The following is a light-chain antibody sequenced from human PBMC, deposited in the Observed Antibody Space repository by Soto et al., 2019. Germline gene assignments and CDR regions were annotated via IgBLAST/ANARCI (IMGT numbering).Light chain of an antibody. V-gene: IGLV2-14*01. CDR2: EVS. J-gene: IGLJ1*01. CDR1: SSDVGGYNY. Sequence: QSVLTQPASVSGSPGQSITISCIGTSSDVGGYNYVSWYQQHPGKAPKLMIYEVSNRPSGVSNRVSGSKSGNTASLTISGLQAEDEADYYCSSYTSTSTKVFGTGTKVTVL. CDR3: SSYTSTSTKV.